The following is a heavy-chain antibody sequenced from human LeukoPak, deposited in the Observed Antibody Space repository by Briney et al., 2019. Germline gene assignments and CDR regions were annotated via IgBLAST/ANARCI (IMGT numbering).Heavy chain of an antibody. D-gene: IGHD3-10*01. J-gene: IGHJ4*02. Sequence: ASVKVSCKASGYTFTSCGISWVRQAPGQGLEWMGWISAYNGNTNYAQKLQGRVTMTTDTSTSTAYMELRSLRSDDTAVYYCASLNHHYGSGSYSDYWGQGTLVTVSS. CDR3: ASLNHHYGSGSYSDY. V-gene: IGHV1-18*01. CDR1: GYTFTSCG. CDR2: ISAYNGNT.